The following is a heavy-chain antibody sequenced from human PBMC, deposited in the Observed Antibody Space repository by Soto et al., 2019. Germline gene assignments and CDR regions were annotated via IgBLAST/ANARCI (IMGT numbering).Heavy chain of an antibody. CDR3: ARGGVRDPRTYFDY. V-gene: IGHV3-21*06. CDR1: GFTFSSYS. Sequence: GGSLRLSCAASGFTFSSYSMNWVRQAPGKGLEWVSSIDSSSNYIYYADSVKGRFTISRDNAKNSLYLQMNSLRAEDTAVYYCARGGVRDPRTYFDYWGQGTLVTVSS. J-gene: IGHJ4*02. D-gene: IGHD3-10*01. CDR2: IDSSSNYI.